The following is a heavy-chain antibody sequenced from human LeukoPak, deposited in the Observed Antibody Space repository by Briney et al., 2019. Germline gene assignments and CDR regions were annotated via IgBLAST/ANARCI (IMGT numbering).Heavy chain of an antibody. J-gene: IGHJ5*02. D-gene: IGHD3-10*01. V-gene: IGHV4-59*08. CDR2: IYYSGST. CDR3: ARRYYYGSGSYHNWFDP. CDR1: GGSISSYY. Sequence: SETLSLTSTVSGGSISSYYWSWIRQPPGKGLEWIGYIYYSGSTNYNPSLKSRVTISVDTSKNQFSLKLSSVTAADTAVYYCARRYYYGSGSYHNWFDPWGQGTLVTVSS.